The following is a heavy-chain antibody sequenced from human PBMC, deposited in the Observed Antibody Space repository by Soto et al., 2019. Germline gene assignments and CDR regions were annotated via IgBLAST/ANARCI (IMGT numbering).Heavy chain of an antibody. J-gene: IGHJ4*02. V-gene: IGHV4-30-2*01. Sequence: QLQLQESGSGLVKHSQTMSLACAVSGGSISSGGYSLSWIRQPPGKGLEWIGYIYHSGSTYYNPSLKSRVTISVDTSKNKFSPKLSSVTAADTDADYCAREATDTATIDYWGQGTLVTVSS. CDR1: GGSISSGGYS. D-gene: IGHD5-18*01. CDR3: AREATDTATIDY. CDR2: IYHSGST.